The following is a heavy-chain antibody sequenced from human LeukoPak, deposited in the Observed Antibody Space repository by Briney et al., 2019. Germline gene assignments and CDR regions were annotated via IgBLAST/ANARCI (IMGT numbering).Heavy chain of an antibody. V-gene: IGHV3-23*01. Sequence: GGSLRPSCAASGFTFSSYAMSWVRQTPGRGLEWVSAFSGSGGSTYYADSVKGRFTISRDNSKNTLYLQMNSLRAEDTAVYYCAKDHRRDEWELLCNFDYWGQGTLVTVSP. D-gene: IGHD1-26*01. CDR1: GFTFSSYA. CDR3: AKDHRRDEWELLCNFDY. J-gene: IGHJ4*02. CDR2: FSGSGGST.